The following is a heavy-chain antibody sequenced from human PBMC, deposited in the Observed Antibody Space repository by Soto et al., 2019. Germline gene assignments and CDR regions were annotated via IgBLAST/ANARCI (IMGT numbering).Heavy chain of an antibody. V-gene: IGHV3-13*05. CDR3: VRFSGVRAFDI. Sequence: GGSLRLSCAASGFTFSSYDMHWVRQATGKGLEWVSAIGTAGDPYYPGSVKGRFTISRENAKNSLYLQMNSLRVGDTAVYYCVRFSGVRAFDIWGQGTMVTVSS. J-gene: IGHJ3*02. D-gene: IGHD5-12*01. CDR2: IGTAGDP. CDR1: GFTFSSYD.